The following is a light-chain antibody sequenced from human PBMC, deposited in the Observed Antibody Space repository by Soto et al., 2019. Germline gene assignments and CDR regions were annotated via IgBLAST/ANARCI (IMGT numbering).Light chain of an antibody. CDR2: KAS. CDR3: QQSYSTTWT. CDR1: QTISSW. Sequence: DIQMTQSPSTLSGTVGDRVTITCRAGQTISSWLAWYQQKPGKAPKLLIYKASTLKSGVPSRFSGSGSGTEFTLTISSLQPDDFAPYYCQQSYSTTWTFGQGTKVDI. J-gene: IGKJ1*01. V-gene: IGKV1-5*03.